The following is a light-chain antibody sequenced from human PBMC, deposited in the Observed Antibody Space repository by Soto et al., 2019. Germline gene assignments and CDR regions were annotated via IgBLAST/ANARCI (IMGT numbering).Light chain of an antibody. Sequence: IGMTQSPATLSVSLGERATFSCRASQSVRSNLAWYQQKPGQAPRLLIYDASTRAPGIPARFSGSGSGTELTLTISSLQSDDFAVYHCQQYNNWPPTFGHGTRLEIK. CDR1: QSVRSN. V-gene: IGKV3-15*01. CDR3: QQYNNWPPT. J-gene: IGKJ5*01. CDR2: DAS.